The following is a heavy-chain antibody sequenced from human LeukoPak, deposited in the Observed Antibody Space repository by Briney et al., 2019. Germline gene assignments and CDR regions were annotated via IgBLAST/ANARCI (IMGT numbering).Heavy chain of an antibody. V-gene: IGHV4-39*01. CDR2: FYYTGNT. D-gene: IGHD3-22*01. CDR3: ARLDYDSSGYYPPTPYYFDY. J-gene: IGHJ4*02. CDR1: IDSISSSTYY. Sequence: KSSETLSLTCTVSIDSISSSTYYWGWIRQPPGKGLEWIGNFYYTGNTYCNPSLKSRVTISVDTSKNQFSLKLSSVTAADTAVYYCARLDYDSSGYYPPTPYYFDYWGQGTLVTVSS.